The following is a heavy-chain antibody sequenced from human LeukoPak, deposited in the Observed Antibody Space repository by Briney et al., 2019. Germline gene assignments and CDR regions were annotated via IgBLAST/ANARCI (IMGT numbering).Heavy chain of an antibody. V-gene: IGHV4-59*12. J-gene: IGHJ3*02. CDR2: IYHSGST. CDR1: GGSISTYY. CDR3: ARAGWGLLTFDI. Sequence: SETLSLTCSLSGGSISTYYWTWIRQPPGKGLEWIGYIYHSGSTYYNPSLKSRVTISVDRSKNQFSLKLSSVTAADTAVYYCARAGWGLLTFDIWGQGTMVTVSS. D-gene: IGHD2-21*02.